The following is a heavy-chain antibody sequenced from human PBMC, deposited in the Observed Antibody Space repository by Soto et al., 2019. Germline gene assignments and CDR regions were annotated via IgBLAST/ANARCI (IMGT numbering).Heavy chain of an antibody. CDR3: ATTTAVIVAQGPMDV. CDR1: GFKFIDYY. V-gene: IGHV1-69-2*01. Sequence: EVQLVQSGAEVKKPGATVKISCKASGFKFIDYYLYWVQQAPGKALEWMGRVDPEDGETVYSEKFQGRLTITADTSRDIAHMELSGLRSEDTAVYVCATTTAVIVAQGPMDVWGQGTTVIVSS. CDR2: VDPEDGET. J-gene: IGHJ6*02. D-gene: IGHD2-21*01.